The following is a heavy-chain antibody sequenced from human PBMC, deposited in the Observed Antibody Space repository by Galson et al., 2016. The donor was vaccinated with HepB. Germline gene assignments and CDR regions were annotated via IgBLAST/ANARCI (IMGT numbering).Heavy chain of an antibody. V-gene: IGHV5-51*01. CDR3: ARHLHDEDPLAPPFYTNGWYLDY. J-gene: IGHJ4*02. D-gene: IGHD6-19*01. Sequence: QSGAEVKKSGESLTISCKGSGYTFTSYWIGWVRQMPGQGLDWMGIIYPGDSDTRDSPSFQGQVTLSVDNSITTAYLQWNSLKASDTAIYYCARHLHDEDPLAPPFYTNGWYLDYWGQGTLVTVSS. CDR2: IYPGDSDT. CDR1: GYTFTSYW.